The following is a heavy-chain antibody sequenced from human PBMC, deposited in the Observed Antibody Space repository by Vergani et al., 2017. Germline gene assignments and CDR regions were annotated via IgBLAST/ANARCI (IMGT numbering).Heavy chain of an antibody. V-gene: IGHV3-33*01. CDR1: GFTFSSHG. CDR3: AGWGNEKRLDS. CDR2: IWYDGSNK. J-gene: IGHJ5*01. Sequence: QVQLVESEGGVVQPGRSLTLSCVASGFTFSSHGMHWVRQAPGKGLEWVAVIWYDGSNKYYGDSVKGRFTISRDNSKNTLYLQMNILRVEDTAVYYGAGWGNEKRLDSWGQGTLVTVSS. D-gene: IGHD1-1*01.